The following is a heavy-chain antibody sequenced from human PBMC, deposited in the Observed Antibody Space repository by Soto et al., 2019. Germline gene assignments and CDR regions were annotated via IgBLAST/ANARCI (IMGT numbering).Heavy chain of an antibody. CDR1: GYSFTSYW. V-gene: IGHV5-51*01. CDR3: ARQYQAVAGHGEAFDI. CDR2: IYPGDSDT. Sequence: GESLKISCKGSGYSFTSYWIGWVRQMPGKGLEWMGIIYPGDSDTRYSPSFQGQVTISADKSISTAYLQWSSLKASDTAMYYCARQYQAVAGHGEAFDIWGQGTMVTVSS. D-gene: IGHD6-19*01. J-gene: IGHJ3*02.